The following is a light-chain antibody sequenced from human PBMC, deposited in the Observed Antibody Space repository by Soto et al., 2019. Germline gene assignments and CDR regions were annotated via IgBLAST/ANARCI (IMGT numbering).Light chain of an antibody. CDR3: QHYNSYSEA. CDR2: GAS. V-gene: IGKV1-5*03. CDR1: QTISSW. J-gene: IGKJ1*01. Sequence: DIQMTQSPSTLSRSVGDRVTITCRASQTISSWLAWYQQKPGKAPKLLIYGASTLKSGVPSRFSGSGPGTEFTLTISSLQPDDFATYYCQHYNSYSEAFGQGTKVDI.